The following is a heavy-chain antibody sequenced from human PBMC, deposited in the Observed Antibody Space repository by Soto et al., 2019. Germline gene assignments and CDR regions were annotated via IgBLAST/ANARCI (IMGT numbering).Heavy chain of an antibody. J-gene: IGHJ6*02. CDR3: AGSRLIAAAGIPLGMDV. Sequence: SETLSLTCAVYGGSFSGYYWSWIRQPPGKGLEWIGEINHSGSTNYNPSLKSRVTISVDTSKNQFSLKLSSVTAADTAVYYCAGSRLIAAAGIPLGMDVWGHGTTVTVSS. D-gene: IGHD6-13*01. CDR2: INHSGST. V-gene: IGHV4-34*01. CDR1: GGSFSGYY.